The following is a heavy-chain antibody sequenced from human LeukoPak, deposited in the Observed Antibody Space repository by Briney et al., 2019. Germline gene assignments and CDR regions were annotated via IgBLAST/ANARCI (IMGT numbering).Heavy chain of an antibody. CDR1: GFTFSSYW. J-gene: IGHJ6*04. V-gene: IGHV3-7*01. Sequence: GGPLRLSCAASGFTFSSYWMSWVRQAPGEGLEGVANIKQDGSEKYYVDSVKGRFTISRDNAKNSLYLQMNSLRAEDTAVYYCADRGITMIGGVWGKGTTVTISS. CDR2: IKQDGSEK. D-gene: IGHD3-10*02. CDR3: ADRGITMIGGV.